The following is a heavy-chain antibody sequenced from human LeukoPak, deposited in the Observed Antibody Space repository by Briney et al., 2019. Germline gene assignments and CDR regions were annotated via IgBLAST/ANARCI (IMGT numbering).Heavy chain of an antibody. CDR3: ARGDVLLWFGEPHDAFDI. Sequence: SETLSLTCAVYGGSFSGYYWSWIRQPPGKGLEWIGEINHSGSTNYNPSLKSRVTISVDTSKNQFSLKLSSVTAADTAVYYCARGDVLLWFGEPHDAFDIWGQGTTVTVSS. D-gene: IGHD3-10*01. CDR1: GGSFSGYY. V-gene: IGHV4-34*01. CDR2: INHSGST. J-gene: IGHJ3*02.